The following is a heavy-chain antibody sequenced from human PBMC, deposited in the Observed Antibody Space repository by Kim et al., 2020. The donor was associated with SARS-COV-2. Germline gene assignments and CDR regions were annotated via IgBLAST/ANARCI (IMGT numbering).Heavy chain of an antibody. J-gene: IGHJ4*02. D-gene: IGHD1-7*01. CDR3: KKRISGTSDMDY. Sequence: TDSGKRRCTISRDNARNILYLQMNTRTAEDTAVYYCKKRISGTSDMDYWGQGTLVTVSS. V-gene: IGHV3-74*01.